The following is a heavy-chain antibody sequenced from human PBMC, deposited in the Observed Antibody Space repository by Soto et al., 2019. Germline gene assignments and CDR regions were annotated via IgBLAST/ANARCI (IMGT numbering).Heavy chain of an antibody. CDR3: SITSLPVADTDY. D-gene: IGHD6-19*01. V-gene: IGHV3-66*01. Sequence: EVQVVQSGGGLVQPGGSLRLSCATSRFTASRYYMSWVRQAPEKGLEWVSFIYHAGAKNYADSVKGRFTISRDNSKNTLYLQMNSLRVDDTAVYFCSITSLPVADTDYWGQGALVTVSS. CDR2: IYHAGAK. J-gene: IGHJ4*02. CDR1: RFTASRYY.